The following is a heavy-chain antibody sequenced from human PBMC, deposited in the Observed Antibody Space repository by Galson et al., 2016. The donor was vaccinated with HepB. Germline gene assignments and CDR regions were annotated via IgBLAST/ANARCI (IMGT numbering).Heavy chain of an antibody. CDR2: IYWDDDK. CDR1: GFSLGPSDVG. D-gene: IGHD3-10*01. V-gene: IGHV2-5*02. J-gene: IGHJ4*02. Sequence: PALVKPPQTLTLTCTFSGFSLGPSDVGVGWIRQPPGKALEWLALIYWDDDKRYSPSLKSRLIITKDTSKNQVVLTMTNVDPADTATYFCAHRRSNNFGSGSYDFWGQGTLVTVSS. CDR3: AHRRSNNFGSGSYDF.